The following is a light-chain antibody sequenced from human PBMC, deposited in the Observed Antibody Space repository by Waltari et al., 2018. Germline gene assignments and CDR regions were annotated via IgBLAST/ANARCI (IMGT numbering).Light chain of an antibody. V-gene: IGKV1-39*01. Sequence: DIQMTQSPSSLSVSVGDRVTITCRASQSISSYLNWYQQKPGKAPKLLIYAASSLQRGVPSRFSGSGSGTDFTLTISSLQPEDFATYYGQQSYSTPPWTFGQGTKVEIK. CDR1: QSISSY. CDR3: QQSYSTPPWT. CDR2: AAS. J-gene: IGKJ1*01.